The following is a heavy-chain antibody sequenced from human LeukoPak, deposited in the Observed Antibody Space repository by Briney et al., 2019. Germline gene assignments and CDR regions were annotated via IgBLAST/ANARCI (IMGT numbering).Heavy chain of an antibody. J-gene: IGHJ4*02. CDR3: ARGDYSHYSDY. CDR2: INHSGST. V-gene: IGHV4-34*01. D-gene: IGHD2-21*01. Sequence: SETLSLTCAVYGGSFSGYYWSWIRQPPGKGLEWIGEINHSGSTNYNPSLKSRVTISLDTSKNQFSLKLSSVTAADTAVYYCARGDYSHYSDYWGQGTLVIVSS. CDR1: GGSFSGYY.